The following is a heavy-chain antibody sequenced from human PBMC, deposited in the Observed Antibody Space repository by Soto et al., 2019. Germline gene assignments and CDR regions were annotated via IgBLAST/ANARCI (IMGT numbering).Heavy chain of an antibody. CDR1: GFTFSSYW. D-gene: IGHD6-13*01. CDR2: IKQDGSEK. Sequence: GGSLRLSCAASGFTFSSYWMSWVRQAPGKGLEWVANIKQDGSEKYYVDSVKGRFTISRDNAKNSLYLQMNSLRAEDTAVYYCARYSSSWSLYYYYGMDVWGQGTTVTVSS. J-gene: IGHJ6*02. CDR3: ARYSSSWSLYYYYGMDV. V-gene: IGHV3-7*04.